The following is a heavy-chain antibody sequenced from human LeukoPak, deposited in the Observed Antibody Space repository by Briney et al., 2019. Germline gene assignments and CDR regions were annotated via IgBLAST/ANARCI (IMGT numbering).Heavy chain of an antibody. D-gene: IGHD2-15*01. CDR2: MNPNSGNT. J-gene: IGHJ4*02. CDR3: ARVAGPTDY. CDR1: GYTFTTYD. V-gene: IGHV1-8*01. Sequence: ASVKASCKASGYTFTTYDINWVRQATGQGLEWMGWMNPNSGNTGYAHKFQGRVTMTRNTAINTAYMELSSLRSEDTAVYYCARVAGPTDYWGQGTLVTVSS.